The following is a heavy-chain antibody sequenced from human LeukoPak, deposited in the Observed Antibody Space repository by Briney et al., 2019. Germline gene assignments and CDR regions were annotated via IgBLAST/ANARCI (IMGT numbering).Heavy chain of an antibody. V-gene: IGHV3-15*01. CDR3: TTDIVVVTATYY. J-gene: IGHJ4*02. Sequence: GGSLRLSCAASGFTFSNAWMSWVRQAPGKGLEWVGRIKSKTDGGTTDYAAPVKGRFTISRDESKNTLYLQMNSLKTEDTAVYYCTTDIVVVTATYYWGQGTLVTVSS. CDR1: GFTFSNAW. CDR2: IKSKTDGGTT. D-gene: IGHD2-21*02.